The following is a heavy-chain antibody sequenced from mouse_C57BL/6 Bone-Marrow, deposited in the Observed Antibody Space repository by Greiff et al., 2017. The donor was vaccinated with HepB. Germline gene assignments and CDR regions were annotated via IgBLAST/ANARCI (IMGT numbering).Heavy chain of an antibody. CDR2: IHPNSGST. CDR1: GYTFTSYW. J-gene: IGHJ3*01. Sequence: QVQLKQPGAELVKPGASVKLSCKASGYTFTSYWMHWVKQRPGQGLEWIGMIHPNSGSTNYNEKFKSKATLTVDKSSSTAYMQLSSLTSEDSAVYYCARGILYDYDAWFAYWGQGTLVTVSA. V-gene: IGHV1-64*01. CDR3: ARGILYDYDAWFAY. D-gene: IGHD2-4*01.